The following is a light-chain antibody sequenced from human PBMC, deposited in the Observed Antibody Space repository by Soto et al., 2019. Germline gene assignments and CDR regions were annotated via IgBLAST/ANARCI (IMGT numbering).Light chain of an antibody. CDR2: EVT. J-gene: IGLJ1*01. CDR3: SSYAGTSILYV. CDR1: NSDDGGYDY. Sequence: ALTQPPSASASPSQSVTISCTASNSDDGGYDYVSWYQQHPGKAPKLLIYEVTKRPSGVPDRFSGSKSGNPASLTVSGLQTEDEADYYCSSYAGTSILYVFGGGTKVTVL. V-gene: IGLV2-8*01.